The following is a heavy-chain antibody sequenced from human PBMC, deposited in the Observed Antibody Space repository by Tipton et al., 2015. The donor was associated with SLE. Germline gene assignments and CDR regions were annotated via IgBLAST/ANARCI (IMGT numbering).Heavy chain of an antibody. CDR3: ARDKPYDI. CDR2: VYYSGST. J-gene: IGHJ3*02. CDR1: GASISSSTNY. V-gene: IGHV4-39*07. Sequence: TLSLTCTVSGASISSSTNYWAWIRQPPGKGLEWIGSVYYSGSTYNNPSLKSRVTMSVDTSKNQLSLKMTSLTAADTAIYYCARDKPYDIWGQGTMVTVSS.